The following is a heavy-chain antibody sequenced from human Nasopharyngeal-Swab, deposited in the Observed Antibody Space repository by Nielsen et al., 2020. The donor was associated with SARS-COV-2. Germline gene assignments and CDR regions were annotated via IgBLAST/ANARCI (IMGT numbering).Heavy chain of an antibody. CDR3: ARAGTYYDILTGYYKGGIDY. CDR2: IYSGGST. Sequence: GVLKISCAASGFTVSSNYMSWVRQAPGKGLEWVSVIYSGGSTYYADSVKGRFTISRDNSKNTLYLQMNSLRAEDTAVYYCARAGTYYDILTGYYKGGIDYWGQGTLVTVSS. D-gene: IGHD3-9*01. CDR1: GFTVSSNY. V-gene: IGHV3-66*01. J-gene: IGHJ4*02.